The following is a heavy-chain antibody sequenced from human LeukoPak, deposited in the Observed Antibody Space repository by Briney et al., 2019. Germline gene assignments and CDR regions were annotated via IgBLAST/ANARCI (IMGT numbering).Heavy chain of an antibody. CDR2: INHSGST. V-gene: IGHV4-34*01. CDR3: TRDTGTTGEVKFDP. CDR1: GGSFSGYY. Sequence: PSETLSLTCAVYGGSFSGYYWSWIRQPPGKGLEWIGEINHSGSTNYNPSLKSRVTMSVDTSKSQSSLNLMSVTAADTAVYYCTRDTGTTGEVKFDPWGQGTLVTVSS. D-gene: IGHD4-17*01. J-gene: IGHJ5*02.